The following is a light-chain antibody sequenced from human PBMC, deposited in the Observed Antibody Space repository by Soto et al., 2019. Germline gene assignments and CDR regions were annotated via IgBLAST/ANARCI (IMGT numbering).Light chain of an antibody. CDR3: QQYGSSPPMYT. Sequence: EIVLTQSPGTLSLSPGERASLSCRASQTVSSNSLAWFQQMPGQAPSLLIYGASSRATGIPDRFSGSGSGTDFTLTISRLEPEDFALYYCQQYGSSPPMYTFGQGTKLEIK. CDR2: GAS. V-gene: IGKV3-20*01. J-gene: IGKJ2*01. CDR1: QTVSSNS.